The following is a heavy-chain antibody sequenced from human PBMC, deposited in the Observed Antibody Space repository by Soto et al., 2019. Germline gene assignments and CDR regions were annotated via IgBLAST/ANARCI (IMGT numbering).Heavy chain of an antibody. CDR3: ARAGGIVVVPAANRRYYYYGMDV. CDR2: INHSGST. J-gene: IGHJ6*02. V-gene: IGHV4-34*01. D-gene: IGHD2-2*01. Sequence: SETLSLTCAVYGGSFSGYYWSWIRQPPGKGLEWIGEINHSGSTNYNPSLKSRVTISVDTSKNQFSLKLSSVTAADTAVYYCARAGGIVVVPAANRRYYYYGMDVWGQGTTVT. CDR1: GGSFSGYY.